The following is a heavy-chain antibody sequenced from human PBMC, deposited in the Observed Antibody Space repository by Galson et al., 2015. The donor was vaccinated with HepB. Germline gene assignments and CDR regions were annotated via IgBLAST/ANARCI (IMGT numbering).Heavy chain of an antibody. CDR2: ITGSGGLP. D-gene: IGHD2-15*01. V-gene: IGHV3-23*01. CDR1: GFTFRTYA. CDR3: AKRKYTPTPSFDS. Sequence: SLRLSCAASGFTFRTYAMNWVRRAPGKGLEWVPSITGSGGLPEYGDSVKGRFTISRDNTKNILYLQMNSLRAEDTALYYCAKRKYTPTPSFDSWGQGTLVTVSS. J-gene: IGHJ4*02.